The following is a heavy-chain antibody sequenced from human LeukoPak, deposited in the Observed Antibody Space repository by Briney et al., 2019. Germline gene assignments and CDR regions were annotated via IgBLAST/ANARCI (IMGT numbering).Heavy chain of an antibody. Sequence: GGSLRLSCAASVLTFSSYGMHWVRQAPGKGLAWVAVIWYDGSNKYYADSVKGRFTISRDNSKNTLYLQMNSLRAEDTAVYYCASSLRRIVGATGVHYWGQGTLVTVSS. D-gene: IGHD1-26*01. CDR2: IWYDGSNK. V-gene: IGHV3-33*01. J-gene: IGHJ4*02. CDR3: ASSLRRIVGATGVHY. CDR1: VLTFSSYG.